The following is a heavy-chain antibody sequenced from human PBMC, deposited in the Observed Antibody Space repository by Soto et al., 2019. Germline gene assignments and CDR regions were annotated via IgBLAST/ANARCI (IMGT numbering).Heavy chain of an antibody. CDR3: ARGDYYYDSSGYYTRGYNWFDF. J-gene: IGHJ5*01. CDR1: GGTFSSYA. CDR2: IIPIFGTA. V-gene: IGHV1-69*13. Sequence: SVKVSCKASGGTFSSYAISWGRQAPGQGLEWMGGIIPIFGTANYAQKFQGRFTITADESTSTAYMELSSLRSEDTAVYYCARGDYYYDSSGYYTRGYNWFDFWGQGTLVTVSS. D-gene: IGHD3-22*01.